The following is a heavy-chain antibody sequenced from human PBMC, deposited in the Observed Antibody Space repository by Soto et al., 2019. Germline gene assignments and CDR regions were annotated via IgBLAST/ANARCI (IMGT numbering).Heavy chain of an antibody. V-gene: IGHV4-59*01. D-gene: IGHD6-19*01. CDR1: GASIRNFY. Sequence: QVHLQESGPGLVKPSETMSLTCTASGASIRNFYWNWVRQFPGKGLECIGQVYNGERTNYNPSLKSRVTISVDTSKNQFSLKLSSVTVADTAVYYCAQTTGWPGFDYWGQGTLVTVSS. CDR2: VYNGERT. J-gene: IGHJ4*02. CDR3: AQTTGWPGFDY.